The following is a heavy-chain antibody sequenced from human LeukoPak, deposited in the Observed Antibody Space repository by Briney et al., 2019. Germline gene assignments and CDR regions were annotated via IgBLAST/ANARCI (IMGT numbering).Heavy chain of an antibody. Sequence: SETLSLTCAVYGGSFRGYYWSWIRQPPGKGLEWIGEINHSGSTNYNPSLKGRVTISVDTSKNQFSLKLSSVTAADTAVYYCARGPSLAYFDYWGQGTLVTVSS. CDR3: ARGPSLAYFDY. V-gene: IGHV4-34*01. CDR1: GGSFRGYY. J-gene: IGHJ4*02. CDR2: INHSGST.